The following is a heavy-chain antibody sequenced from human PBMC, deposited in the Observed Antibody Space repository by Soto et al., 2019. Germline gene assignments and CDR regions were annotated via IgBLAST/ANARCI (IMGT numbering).Heavy chain of an antibody. J-gene: IGHJ4*02. CDR1: GFTFSSYA. D-gene: IGHD3-22*01. Sequence: PGGSLRLSCAASGFTFSSYAMSWVRQAPGKGLEWVSAISGSGGSTYYADSVKGRFTTSRDNSKNTLYLQMNSLRAEDTAVYYCAKDEYYDSSGYSYFDYWGQGTLVTVSS. CDR2: ISGSGGST. CDR3: AKDEYYDSSGYSYFDY. V-gene: IGHV3-23*01.